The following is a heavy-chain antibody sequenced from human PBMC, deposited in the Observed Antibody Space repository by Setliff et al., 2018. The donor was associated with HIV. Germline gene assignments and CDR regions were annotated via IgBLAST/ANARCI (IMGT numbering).Heavy chain of an antibody. CDR3: AKNLYSSIWSPLDY. CDR2: ILFDGTYK. V-gene: IGHV3-30*02. D-gene: IGHD6-13*01. Sequence: LRLSCAASGFTFSYYGVHWVRQAPGKGLDRVASILFDGTYKYYAASVKGRFTIARDNSKNTLFLQMGSLRTEDTAVYFCAKNLYSSIWSPLDYWGQGTLVTVSS. J-gene: IGHJ4*02. CDR1: GFTFSYYG.